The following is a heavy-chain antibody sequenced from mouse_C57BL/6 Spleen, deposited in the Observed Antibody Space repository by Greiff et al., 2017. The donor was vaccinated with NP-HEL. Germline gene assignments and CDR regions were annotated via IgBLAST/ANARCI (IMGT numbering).Heavy chain of an antibody. CDR1: GYTFTDYY. CDR3: ARSTDVYAMDY. J-gene: IGHJ4*01. V-gene: IGHV1-26*01. D-gene: IGHD2-3*01. CDR2: INPNNGGT. Sequence: EVQLQQSRPELVKPGASVKISCKASGYTFTDYYMNWVKQSHGKSLEWIGDINPNNGGTSYNQKFKGKATLTVDKSSSTAYMELRSLTSEDSAVYYCARSTDVYAMDYWGQGTSVTVSS.